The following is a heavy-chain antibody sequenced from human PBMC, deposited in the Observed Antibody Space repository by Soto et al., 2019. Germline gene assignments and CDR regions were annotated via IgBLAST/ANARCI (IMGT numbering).Heavy chain of an antibody. D-gene: IGHD4-17*01. CDR3: ARGMTTVISRPLDY. J-gene: IGHJ4*02. CDR1: GFTFSWPW. CDR2: INSDGGDT. Sequence: EVQLVDSGGGLVQPGGSLRLSCAASGFTFSWPWMHRVRQAPGKGLMWVARINSDGGDTSYADSVKGRFTISRDNAKNTLYLQMNSLRAEDTAVYYCARGMTTVISRPLDYWGQGTLVTVSS. V-gene: IGHV3-74*01.